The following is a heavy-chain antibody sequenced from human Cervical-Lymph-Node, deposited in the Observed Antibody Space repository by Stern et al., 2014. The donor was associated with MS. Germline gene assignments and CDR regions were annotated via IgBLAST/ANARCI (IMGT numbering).Heavy chain of an antibody. D-gene: IGHD3-3*01. J-gene: IGHJ4*02. V-gene: IGHV3-23*04. CDR2: ISGRGDNT. CDR3: AKGYYTDH. CDR1: GFTFSSYA. Sequence: EVQLVESEGGLVQPGGSLRLSCAASGFTFSSYAMSWVRQAPGKGLEWVSGISGRGDNTYYADSVKGRFTISRDNSRNTLYLQMDSLRAEDTATYYCAKGYYTDHWGQGTLVTVSS.